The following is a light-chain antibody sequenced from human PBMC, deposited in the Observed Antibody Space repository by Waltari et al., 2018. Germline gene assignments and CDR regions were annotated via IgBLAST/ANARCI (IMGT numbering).Light chain of an antibody. CDR3: QQRSDWPT. J-gene: IGKJ5*01. V-gene: IGKV3-11*01. CDR1: QSISSF. CDR2: DAS. Sequence: EIVLTQSPDTLSLSPGERASLSCRASQSISSFLAWYQQKPGQAPRLLIYDASSRATDIPARFSGSGFGTDFTLTIDSLEPEDFAVYFCQQRSDWPTFGQGTRLEIK.